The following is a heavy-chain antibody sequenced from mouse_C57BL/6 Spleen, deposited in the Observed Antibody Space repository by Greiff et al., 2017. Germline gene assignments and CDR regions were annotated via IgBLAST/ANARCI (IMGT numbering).Heavy chain of an antibody. CDR1: GFTFTDYY. CDR2: IRNKANGYTT. Sequence: EVQLMESGGGLVQPGGSLSLSCAASGFTFTDYYMSWVRQPPGKALEWLGFIRNKANGYTTEYSASVKGRFTISRDNSQSILYLQMNALRAEDSATYYCASPSNYYGSSYGAMDYWGQGTSVTVSS. D-gene: IGHD1-1*01. CDR3: ASPSNYYGSSYGAMDY. V-gene: IGHV7-3*01. J-gene: IGHJ4*01.